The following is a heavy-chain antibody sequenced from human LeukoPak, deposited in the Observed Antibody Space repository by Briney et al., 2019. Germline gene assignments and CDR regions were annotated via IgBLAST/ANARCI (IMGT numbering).Heavy chain of an antibody. V-gene: IGHV5-51*01. CDR3: ARSSKQWLAHYYYAMDV. J-gene: IGHJ6*02. Sequence: GESLKISCKASGYSFTTYWIAWVRQMPGKGLEWMGIIYPGDSDTRYSPSFQGQVTISADKSISTAYLQWSSLKASDTAMYYCARSSKQWLAHYYYAMDVWGQGTTVSVSS. CDR1: GYSFTTYW. D-gene: IGHD6-19*01. CDR2: IYPGDSDT.